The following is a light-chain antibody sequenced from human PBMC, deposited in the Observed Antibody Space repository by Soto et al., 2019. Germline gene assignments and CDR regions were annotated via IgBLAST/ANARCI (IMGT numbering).Light chain of an antibody. J-gene: IGKJ1*01. Sequence: DIQMTQSPASLSASVGDRVTITCRASQSISAYLSWYQQKPGKAPKLLIFAASSLQSEVPSRFSGSRSGTDFTLTISGLQPEDLATYYCQQSYSTTWTFGQGTKVDIK. CDR3: QQSYSTTWT. CDR1: QSISAY. CDR2: AAS. V-gene: IGKV1-39*01.